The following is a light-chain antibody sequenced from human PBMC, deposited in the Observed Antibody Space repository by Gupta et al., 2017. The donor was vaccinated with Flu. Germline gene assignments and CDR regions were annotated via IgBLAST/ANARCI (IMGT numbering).Light chain of an antibody. CDR2: GAY. Sequence: RATLSCRASRSVRSDYLAWYQHKPGQAPRLLIYGAYSRVTGIPDRFSGSGSVTDFTLTISGLEPEDFAVYYCQQYGTSPQITFGQGTRLEIK. CDR3: QQYGTSPQIT. J-gene: IGKJ5*01. CDR1: RSVRSDY. V-gene: IGKV3-20*01.